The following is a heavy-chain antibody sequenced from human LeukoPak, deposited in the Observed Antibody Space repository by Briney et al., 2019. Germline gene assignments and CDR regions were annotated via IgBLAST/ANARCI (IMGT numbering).Heavy chain of an antibody. CDR3: ARAWWEYYMDV. CDR1: GGSISSSSYY. J-gene: IGHJ6*03. CDR2: IYYSGST. D-gene: IGHD1-26*01. V-gene: IGHV4-61*05. Sequence: SETLSLTCTVSGGSISSSSYYWGWIRQPPGKGLEWIGYIYYSGSTNYNPSLKSRVTISVDTSKNQFSLKLSSVTAADTAVYYCARAWWEYYMDVWGKGTTVTVSS.